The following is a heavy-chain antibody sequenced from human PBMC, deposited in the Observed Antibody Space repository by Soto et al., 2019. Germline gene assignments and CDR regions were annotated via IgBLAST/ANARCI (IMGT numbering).Heavy chain of an antibody. D-gene: IGHD2-8*02. V-gene: IGHV3-64*01. J-gene: IGHJ6*02. CDR2: ISGNGDTT. Sequence: EVQLVESGGGLVQPGGSLRLSCVASGFTFSNYAMHWVRQAPGKGLECVSVISGNGDTTYYANSVKDRFTISRDNAKDHLYLQMGNLRADEVAVYYCAGAWWAEVWGQATT. CDR3: AGAWWAEV. CDR1: GFTFSNYA.